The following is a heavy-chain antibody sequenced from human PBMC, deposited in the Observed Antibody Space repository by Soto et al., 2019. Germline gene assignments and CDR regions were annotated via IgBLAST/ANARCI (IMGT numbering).Heavy chain of an antibody. CDR3: ARVTVLRFLEWLSADYYYYGMDV. J-gene: IGHJ6*02. CDR1: GGSISSGGYY. CDR2: IYYSGST. Sequence: QVQLQESGPGLVKPSQTLSLTCTVSGGSISSGGYYWSWIRQHPGKGLEWIGYIYYSGSTYYNPSLKSRVTISVDTSKNQFSLKLSSVTAADTAVYYCARVTVLRFLEWLSADYYYYGMDVWGQGTTVTVSS. V-gene: IGHV4-31*03. D-gene: IGHD3-3*01.